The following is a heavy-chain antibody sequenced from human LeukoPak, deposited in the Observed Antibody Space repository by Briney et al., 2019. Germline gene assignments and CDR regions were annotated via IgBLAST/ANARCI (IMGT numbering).Heavy chain of an antibody. CDR3: ARGYCSGGTCYRTFFDQ. J-gene: IGHJ4*02. D-gene: IGHD2-15*01. Sequence: SETLSLTCTVSGGSISNYYWNWIRQPPGKGLEWIGYISYSGSTNYNSTLRSRVTMSVDTSKNQLSLKLSSVTAADTAAYYCARGYCSGGTCYRTFFDQWGQGTLVTVSS. V-gene: IGHV4-59*01. CDR2: ISYSGST. CDR1: GGSISNYY.